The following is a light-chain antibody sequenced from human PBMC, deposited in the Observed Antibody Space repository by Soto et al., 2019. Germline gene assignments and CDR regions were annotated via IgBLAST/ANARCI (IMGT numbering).Light chain of an antibody. Sequence: GDRVTITCQASQSISKWLAWYQQKPGKAPKLLIYAASSLQSGVPSRFSGSGSGTDFTLTISSLQPEDFATFYCQQSCRTPITFGQGTRLEIK. V-gene: IGKV1-39*01. J-gene: IGKJ5*01. CDR3: QQSCRTPIT. CDR2: AAS. CDR1: QSISKW.